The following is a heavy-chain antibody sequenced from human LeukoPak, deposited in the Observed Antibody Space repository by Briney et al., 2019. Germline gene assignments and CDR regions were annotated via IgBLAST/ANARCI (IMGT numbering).Heavy chain of an antibody. J-gene: IGHJ4*02. V-gene: IGHV3-23*01. D-gene: IGHD5-24*01. CDR2: IFNTGGST. CDR1: GFTFSDYA. Sequence: EPGGSLRLSCAASGFTFSDYAMTWVRQAPGKRLEWVSAIFNTGGSTYYADSVKGRFTISRDNSKNTLFLQMNSLRAEDTAVYYCARVEMAYYFDYWGQGTLVTVSS. CDR3: ARVEMAYYFDY.